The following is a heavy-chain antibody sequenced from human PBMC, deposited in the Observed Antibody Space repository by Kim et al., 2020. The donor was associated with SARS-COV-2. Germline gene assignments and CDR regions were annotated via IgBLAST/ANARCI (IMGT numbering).Heavy chain of an antibody. CDR2: IYYSGST. J-gene: IGHJ3*02. CDR3: ARVVLSTIFGVVIVDAFDI. V-gene: IGHV4-59*01. CDR1: GGSISSYY. Sequence: SETLSLTCTVSGGSISSYYWSWIRQPPGKGLEWIGYIYYSGSTNYNPSLKSRVTISVDTSKNQFSLKLSSVTAADTAVYYCARVVLSTIFGVVIVDAFDIWGQGTMVPVSS. D-gene: IGHD3-3*01.